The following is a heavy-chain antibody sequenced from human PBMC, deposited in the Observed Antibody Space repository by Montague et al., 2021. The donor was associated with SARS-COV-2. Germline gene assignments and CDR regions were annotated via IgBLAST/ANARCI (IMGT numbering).Heavy chain of an antibody. Sequence: SETLSLTCTVSGGSISSSSYYWGWIRQPPGKGLEWIGSIYYSGSPYYNPSLKSRVTISVDTSKNQFSLKLSSVTAADTPVYYCARTINLYDFWSGYYQGWFDPWGQGTLVTVSS. CDR1: GGSISSSSYY. V-gene: IGHV4-39*01. CDR3: ARTINLYDFWSGYYQGWFDP. J-gene: IGHJ5*02. D-gene: IGHD3-3*01. CDR2: IYYSGSP.